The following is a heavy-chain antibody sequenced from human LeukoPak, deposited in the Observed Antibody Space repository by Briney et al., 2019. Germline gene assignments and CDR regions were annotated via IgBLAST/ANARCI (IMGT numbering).Heavy chain of an antibody. J-gene: IGHJ4*02. CDR3: ARGQYSAHDY. D-gene: IGHD4-11*01. Sequence: PSQTLSLTCAISGDSVSSNSAAWNWIRQSPSRGLEWLGRTYYRSKWYSDYAVSVKSRITINLDTSKNQLSLHLNSVTPEDTAVYYCARGQYSAHDYWGQGTLVTVSS. CDR1: GDSVSSNSAA. V-gene: IGHV6-1*01. CDR2: TYYRSKWYS.